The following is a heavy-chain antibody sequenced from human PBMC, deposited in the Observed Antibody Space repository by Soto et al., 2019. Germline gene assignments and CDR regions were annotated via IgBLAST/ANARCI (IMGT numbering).Heavy chain of an antibody. J-gene: IGHJ6*02. CDR2: INPSGGST. V-gene: IGHV1-46*01. CDR3: ARALRFLEPLTAPLYYYGMDV. CDR1: GYTFTSYY. Sequence: ASVKVSCKASGYTFTSYYMHWVRRAPGQGLEWMGIINPSGGSTSYAQKFQGRVTMTRDTSTSTVYMELSSLRSEDTAVYYCARALRFLEPLTAPLYYYGMDVWGQGTTVTVSS. D-gene: IGHD3-3*01.